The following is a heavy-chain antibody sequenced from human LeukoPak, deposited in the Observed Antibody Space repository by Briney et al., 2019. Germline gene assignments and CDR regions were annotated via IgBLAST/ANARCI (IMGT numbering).Heavy chain of an antibody. CDR1: GGSISSYY. Sequence: SETLSLTCTVSGGSISSYYWSWIRQPPGKGLEWIGYIYYSGSTTYNPSLKSRVTISVDTSKNQFSLKLSSVTAADTAVYYCARGGYYDFWSGTDPPFDYWGQGTLVTVSS. D-gene: IGHD3-3*01. J-gene: IGHJ4*02. CDR3: ARGGYYDFWSGTDPPFDY. V-gene: IGHV4-59*01. CDR2: IYYSGST.